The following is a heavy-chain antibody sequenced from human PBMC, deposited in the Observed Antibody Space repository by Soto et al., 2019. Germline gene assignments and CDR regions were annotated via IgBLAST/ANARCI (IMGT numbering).Heavy chain of an antibody. CDR1: GYTFTSYA. V-gene: IGHV1-3*01. J-gene: IGHJ4*02. D-gene: IGHD6-13*01. CDR2: INAGNGNT. CDR3: ARSTPRIWYSSSWSLDY. Sequence: ASVKVSCKASGYTFTSYAMHWVRQAPGQRLEWMGWINAGNGNTKYSQKFQGRVTITRDTSASTAYMELSSLRSEDTAVYYCARSTPRIWYSSSWSLDYWGQGTLVTVSS.